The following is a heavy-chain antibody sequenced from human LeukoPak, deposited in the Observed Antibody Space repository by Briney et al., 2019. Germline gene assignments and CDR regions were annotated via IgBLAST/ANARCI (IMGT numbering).Heavy chain of an antibody. J-gene: IGHJ4*02. CDR3: LRVSSTVAGSDYLDF. CDR1: GFTFSDHF. V-gene: IGHV3-72*01. CDR2: IRKKPNRYTT. Sequence: GGSLRLPCEASGFTFSDHFMDWVRQAPGKGLEWVGRIRKKPNRYTTEYAASVQGKFTISRDDSRNSVYLQMNSLETEDTAVYYCLRVSSTVAGSDYLDFWGQGTPVTVSS. D-gene: IGHD6-19*01.